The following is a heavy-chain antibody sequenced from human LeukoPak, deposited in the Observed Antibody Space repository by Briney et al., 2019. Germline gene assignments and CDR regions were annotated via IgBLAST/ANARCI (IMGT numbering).Heavy chain of an antibody. Sequence: ASVKVSCKASGYTFTSYYMHWVRQAPGQGLEWMGWINPNSGGTNYAQKFQGRVTMTRDTSISTAYMELSRLRSDDTAVYYCARVTMVRGVITYYFDYWGQGTLVTVSS. V-gene: IGHV1-2*02. D-gene: IGHD3-10*01. CDR3: ARVTMVRGVITYYFDY. J-gene: IGHJ4*02. CDR1: GYTFTSYY. CDR2: INPNSGGT.